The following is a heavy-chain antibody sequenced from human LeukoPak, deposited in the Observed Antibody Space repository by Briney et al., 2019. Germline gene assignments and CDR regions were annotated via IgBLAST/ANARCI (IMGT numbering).Heavy chain of an antibody. CDR2: ISAYNGNT. J-gene: IGHJ4*02. CDR3: ARPRPGYSSGRTYYFDY. D-gene: IGHD6-19*01. CDR1: GYTFTSYG. V-gene: IGHV1-18*01. Sequence: ASVPVSFKASGYTFTSYGSSGVRQAPGQGLEWMGWISAYNGNTNYAQKLQDRVTMTTDTSTSTAYMELRSLRSDDTAVYYCARPRPGYSSGRTYYFDYWGQGTLVTVSS.